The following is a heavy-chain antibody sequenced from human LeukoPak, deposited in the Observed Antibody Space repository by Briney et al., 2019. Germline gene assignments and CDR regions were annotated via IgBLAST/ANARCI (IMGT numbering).Heavy chain of an antibody. CDR1: GGSISGSSYF. CDR3: ARCRRISMIVVVITIDY. V-gene: IGHV4-39*07. J-gene: IGHJ4*02. D-gene: IGHD3-22*01. CDR2: INHSGST. Sequence: SETLSLTCTVSGGSISGSSYFWGWIRQPPGKGLEWIGEINHSGSTNYNPSHKSRVTISVDTSKNQFSLKLSSVTAADTAVYYCARCRRISMIVVVITIDYWGQGTLVTVSS.